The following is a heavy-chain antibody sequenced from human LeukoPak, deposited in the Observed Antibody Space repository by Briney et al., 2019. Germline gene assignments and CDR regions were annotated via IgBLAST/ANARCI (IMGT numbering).Heavy chain of an antibody. CDR1: GFTFSSYA. Sequence: GGSLRLSCAASGFTFSSYAMHWVRQAPGKGLEWVAVISYDGSNKYYADSVKGRFAISRDNSKNTLYLQMNSLRAEDTAVYYCARDGSCSGGSCYSLRFSVYYHYYYMDVWGKGTTVTVSS. D-gene: IGHD2-15*01. J-gene: IGHJ6*03. V-gene: IGHV3-30*09. CDR2: ISYDGSNK. CDR3: ARDGSCSGGSCYSLRFSVYYHYYYMDV.